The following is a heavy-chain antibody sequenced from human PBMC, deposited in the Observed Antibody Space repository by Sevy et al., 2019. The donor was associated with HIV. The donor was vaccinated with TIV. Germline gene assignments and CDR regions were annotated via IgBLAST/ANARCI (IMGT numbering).Heavy chain of an antibody. D-gene: IGHD6-13*01. CDR3: ARVNRRAAAAQANWFDP. Sequence: SETLSLTCTVSGGSISSYYWSWIRQPPGKGLEWIGYIYYSGSTNYNPSLKSRVTISVDTSKNQFSLKLSSVTAADTAVYYCARVNRRAAAAQANWFDPWGQGTLVIVSS. V-gene: IGHV4-59*13. CDR1: GGSISSYY. J-gene: IGHJ5*02. CDR2: IYYSGST.